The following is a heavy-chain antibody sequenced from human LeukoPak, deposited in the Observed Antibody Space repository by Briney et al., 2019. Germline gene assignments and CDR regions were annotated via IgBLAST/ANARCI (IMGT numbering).Heavy chain of an antibody. V-gene: IGHV4-31*03. CDR1: GGSISSGGYY. CDR3: ARDGFYDSSGSIWYFDL. D-gene: IGHD3-22*01. J-gene: IGHJ2*01. CDR2: IYYSGST. Sequence: PSETLSLTCTVSGGSISSGGYYWSWIRQHPGKGLEWIGYIYYSGSTYYNPSLKSRVTISVDTSKNQFSLKLSSVTAADTAVYYCARDGFYDSSGSIWYFDLWGRGTLVTVSS.